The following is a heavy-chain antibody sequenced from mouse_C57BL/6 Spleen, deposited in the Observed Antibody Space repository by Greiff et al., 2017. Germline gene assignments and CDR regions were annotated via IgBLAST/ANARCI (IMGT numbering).Heavy chain of an antibody. D-gene: IGHD1-2*01. Sequence: QVQLKESGPGLVQPSQSLSITCTVSGFSLTSYGVHWVRQSPGKGLEWLGVIWSGGSTDYNAAFISRLSISKDNSKSQVFFKMNSLQADDTAIYYCARNGDTTASWFAYWGQGTLVTVSA. CDR2: IWSGGST. V-gene: IGHV2-2*01. CDR1: GFSLTSYG. J-gene: IGHJ3*01. CDR3: ARNGDTTASWFAY.